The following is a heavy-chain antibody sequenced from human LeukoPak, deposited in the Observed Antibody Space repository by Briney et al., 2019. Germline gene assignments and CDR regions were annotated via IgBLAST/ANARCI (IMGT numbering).Heavy chain of an antibody. J-gene: IGHJ5*02. D-gene: IGHD6-13*01. CDR3: ARLWGSIAPAAPYNWFDP. Sequence: SETLSLTCAVYGGSFSGYYWSWIRQPPGKGLEWIGEINHSGSTNYNPSLKSRVTISVDTSKNQFSLKLSSVTAADTAVYYCARLWGSIAPAAPYNWFDPWGQGTLVTVSS. CDR1: GGSFSGYY. V-gene: IGHV4-34*01. CDR2: INHSGST.